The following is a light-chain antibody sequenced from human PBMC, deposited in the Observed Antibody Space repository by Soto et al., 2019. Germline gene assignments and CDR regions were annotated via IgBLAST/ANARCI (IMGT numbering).Light chain of an antibody. J-gene: IGKJ2*01. V-gene: IGKV3-11*01. CDR3: QQHSKWPPMYT. CDR1: QSVSSY. CDR2: DAS. Sequence: EIVLTQSPVTLSLSPGERVTLSCRASQSVSSYLAWYQQKPGQAPRLLISDASNRTAGTPDRFSGGGSGTDFTLTISSLEPEDFAVYYCQQHSKWPPMYTFGQGTKLEIK.